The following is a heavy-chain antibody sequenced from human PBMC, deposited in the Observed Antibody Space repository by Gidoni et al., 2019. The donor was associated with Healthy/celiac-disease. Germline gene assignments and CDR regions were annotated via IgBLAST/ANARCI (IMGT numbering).Heavy chain of an antibody. J-gene: IGHJ6*02. CDR1: GFTFSNAW. CDR3: TTVAYYDFWSGYYTEHGMDV. V-gene: IGHV3-15*01. Sequence: EVQLVESGGGLVKPGGSLRLSCAASGFTFSNAWLRWVRQAPGKGLEWVGRIKSKTDGGTTDYAAPVKGRFTISRDDSKNTLYLQMNSLKTEDTAVYYCTTVAYYDFWSGYYTEHGMDVWGQGTTVTVSS. CDR2: IKSKTDGGTT. D-gene: IGHD3-3*01.